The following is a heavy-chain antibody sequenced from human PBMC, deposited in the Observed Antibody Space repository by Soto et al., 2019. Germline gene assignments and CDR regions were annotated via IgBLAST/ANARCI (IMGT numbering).Heavy chain of an antibody. V-gene: IGHV3-48*01. CDR3: ARNNGNLGSPFDI. J-gene: IGHJ3*02. D-gene: IGHD1-1*01. Sequence: PGGSLRLSCAAYGFDFDYYSMNWVRQAPGKGLEWVSYISSGSSSMFYADSVKGRFTISRDNAKTSLDLQMNSLRVEDTAIYYCARNNGNLGSPFDIWGQGTMVTVSS. CDR1: GFDFDYYS. CDR2: ISSGSSSM.